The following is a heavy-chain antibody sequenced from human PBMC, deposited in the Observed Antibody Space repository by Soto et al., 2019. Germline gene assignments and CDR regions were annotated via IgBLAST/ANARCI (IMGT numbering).Heavy chain of an antibody. D-gene: IGHD1-26*01. J-gene: IGHJ4*02. Sequence: QLQLQESGPGLVKPSETLSLTCTVSGGSISSSSYYWGWIRQPPGKGLEWIGSIYYSGSTYYNPSLKSRGTISVDTSKNQFSLKLSSVTAADTAVYYCARFSGWEQHFDYWGQGTLVTVSS. CDR2: IYYSGST. CDR1: GGSISSSSYY. V-gene: IGHV4-39*01. CDR3: ARFSGWEQHFDY.